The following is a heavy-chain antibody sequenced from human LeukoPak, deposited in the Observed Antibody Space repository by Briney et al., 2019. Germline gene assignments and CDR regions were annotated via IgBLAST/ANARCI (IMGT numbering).Heavy chain of an antibody. CDR2: IYHSGST. Sequence: PSETLSLTCTVSGGSISSGGYYWSWIRQPPGKGLEWIGYIYHSGSTYYNPSLKSRVTISVDRSKNQFSLKLSSVTAADTAVYYCARGVPYQLPVDYWGQGTLVTVSS. V-gene: IGHV4-30-2*01. CDR3: ARGVPYQLPVDY. D-gene: IGHD2-2*01. J-gene: IGHJ4*02. CDR1: GGSISSGGYY.